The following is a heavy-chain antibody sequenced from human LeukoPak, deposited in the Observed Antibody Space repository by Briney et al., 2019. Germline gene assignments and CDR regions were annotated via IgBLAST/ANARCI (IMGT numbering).Heavy chain of an antibody. J-gene: IGHJ6*02. V-gene: IGHV3-23*01. Sequence: PGGSLRLSCAASGFTFSSYAMSWVRQAPGKGLEWVSAISGSGGSTYYADSVKGRFTISRDNSKNTLYLQMNSLRAEDTAVYYCAKQSSRPLDYYYYGMDVWGQGTTVTVSS. CDR3: AKQSSRPLDYYYYGMDV. CDR1: GFTFSSYA. D-gene: IGHD2-2*01. CDR2: ISGSGGST.